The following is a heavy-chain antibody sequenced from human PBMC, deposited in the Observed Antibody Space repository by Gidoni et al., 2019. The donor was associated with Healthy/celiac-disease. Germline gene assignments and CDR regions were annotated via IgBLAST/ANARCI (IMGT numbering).Heavy chain of an antibody. V-gene: IGHV3-48*04. CDR3: ARDSSGGAY. D-gene: IGHD6-19*01. CDR1: GFTFSSYS. J-gene: IGHJ4*02. CDR2: ISSSSSTI. Sequence: EVQLVESGGGLVQPGGSLRLPCAASGFTFSSYSMNWVRQAPGKGLEWVSYISSSSSTIYYADSVKGRFTISRDNAKNSLYLQMNSLRAEDTAVYYCARDSSGGAYWGQGTLVTVSS.